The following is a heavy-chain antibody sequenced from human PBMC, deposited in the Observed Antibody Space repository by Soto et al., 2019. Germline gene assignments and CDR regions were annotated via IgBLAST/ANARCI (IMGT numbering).Heavy chain of an antibody. CDR1: AFTFSNYV. V-gene: IGHV3-30-3*01. J-gene: IGHJ6*02. CDR3: AREFGRSGYYSDYQGMDV. Sequence: QVQLVESGGGVVQPGRSLRLSCAASAFTFSNYVMHWVRQAPGKGLEWVASVSSGGGNKNYADSVRGRFTISRDNSRNTLYLQMNSLRGDETGVYYCAREFGRSGYYSDYQGMDVWGQGTTVSVSS. CDR2: VSSGGGNK. D-gene: IGHD3-3*01.